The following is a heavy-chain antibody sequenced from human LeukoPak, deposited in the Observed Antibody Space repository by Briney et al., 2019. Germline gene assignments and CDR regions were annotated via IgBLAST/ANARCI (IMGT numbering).Heavy chain of an antibody. J-gene: IGHJ3*02. CDR3: ARVGDGLNDAFDI. CDR2: INPNTGGT. Sequence: ASVKVSCKASGYTFTGYYMNWVRQAPGQGLEWLGRINPNTGGTNFAQTFQGRVNMTRDTSITTAYMELSRLRSDDTAVYYCARVGDGLNDAFDIWGQGTMVTVSS. V-gene: IGHV1-2*06. D-gene: IGHD5-24*01. CDR1: GYTFTGYY.